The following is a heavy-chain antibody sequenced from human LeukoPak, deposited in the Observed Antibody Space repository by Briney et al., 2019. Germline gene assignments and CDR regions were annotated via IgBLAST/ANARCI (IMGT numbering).Heavy chain of an antibody. J-gene: IGHJ5*02. CDR3: ARQLASGGSRCWFDP. D-gene: IGHD2-15*01. CDR1: GFTFSDYY. V-gene: IGHV3-11*04. CDR2: ISSSGSTI. Sequence: GGSLRLSCAASGFTFSDYYMSWIRQAPGKGLEWVSYISSSGSTIYYADSVKGRFTISRDNAKNSLYLQMNSLRAEDTAVYYCARQLASGGSRCWFDPWGQGTLVTVSS.